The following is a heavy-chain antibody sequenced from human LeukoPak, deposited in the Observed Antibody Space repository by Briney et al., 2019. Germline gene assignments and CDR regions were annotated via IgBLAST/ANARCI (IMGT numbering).Heavy chain of an antibody. CDR1: GVSISGSSYY. CDR2: IFYSGST. CDR3: ARHTTSWQFFGY. V-gene: IGHV4-39*01. D-gene: IGHD2-2*01. J-gene: IGHJ4*02. Sequence: SETLSLTCTVSGVSISGSSYYWGWIRQPPGKGLEWIGSIFYSGSTFYNPSLKSRVTISVETSKNQFSLKLSSVTAADTALYYCARHTTSWQFFGYWGQGTLVTVSS.